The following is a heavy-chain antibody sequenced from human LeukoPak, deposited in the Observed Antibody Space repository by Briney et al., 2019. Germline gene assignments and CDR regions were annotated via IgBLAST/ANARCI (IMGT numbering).Heavy chain of an antibody. V-gene: IGHV3-23*01. CDR2: ISGSGGST. D-gene: IGHD2-2*01. J-gene: IGHJ5*02. Sequence: PGRSLRLSCAASGFTFSSYAMSWVRQAPGKGLEWVSAISGSGGSTYYADSVKGRFTISRDNSKNTLYLQMNSLRAEDTAVYYCAKGPGSSTSCPLFDPWGQGTLVTVSS. CDR1: GFTFSSYA. CDR3: AKGPGSSTSCPLFDP.